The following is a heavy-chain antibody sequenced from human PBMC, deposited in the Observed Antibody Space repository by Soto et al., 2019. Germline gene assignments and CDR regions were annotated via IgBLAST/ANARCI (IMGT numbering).Heavy chain of an antibody. CDR2: IYYSGRT. Sequence: LSLTCGVSGDSISSYYWSWIRQSPGKGLEWIGYIYYSGRTNYTPSLRSRVTISVDTSKNQLSLELSSVTAADTAVYYCVRDYYYDSSGYPGADYYGMDVWGQGTTVTV. D-gene: IGHD3-22*01. CDR3: VRDYYYDSSGYPGADYYGMDV. V-gene: IGHV4-59*01. J-gene: IGHJ6*02. CDR1: GDSISSYY.